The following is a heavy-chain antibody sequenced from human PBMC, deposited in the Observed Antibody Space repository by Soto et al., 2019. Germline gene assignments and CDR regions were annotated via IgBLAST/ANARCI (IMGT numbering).Heavy chain of an antibody. CDR2: IYSGGST. CDR1: GFTVGSNY. Sequence: RWSLILSCAASGFTVGSNYLSWVRQAPGKGLEWVSVIYSGGSTYYADSVKGRFTTSRDNSKNTLYLQMNSLRADETAVYYCAREGSYYYYGMDVWGQGSTLTVSS. V-gene: IGHV3-53*01. CDR3: AREGSYYYYGMDV. J-gene: IGHJ6*02.